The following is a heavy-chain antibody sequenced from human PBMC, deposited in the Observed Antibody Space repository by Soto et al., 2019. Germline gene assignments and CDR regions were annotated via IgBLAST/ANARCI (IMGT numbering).Heavy chain of an antibody. V-gene: IGHV4-4*02. CDR2: IYHSGST. Sequence: SETLSLTCAVSSGSISSSNWWSWVRQPPGKGLEWIGEIYHSGSTNYNPSLKSRVTISVDKSKNQFSLKLSSVTAADTAVYYCARRRTTVTTRWFDPWGQGTLVTVSS. CDR1: SGSISSSNW. CDR3: ARRRTTVTTRWFDP. J-gene: IGHJ5*02. D-gene: IGHD4-17*01.